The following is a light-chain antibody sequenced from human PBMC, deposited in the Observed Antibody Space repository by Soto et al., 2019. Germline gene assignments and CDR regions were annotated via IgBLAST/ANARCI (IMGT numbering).Light chain of an antibody. CDR1: QNINKN. V-gene: IGKV1-39*01. Sequence: DIQMTQSPSSLSAYVGDSVTISCRASQNINKNLNWYQQKSGKAPNLLIYGASNFQSGVPSRFRGSGSGTDFTLAITDLQPEDFATYYCQQSFHTPYTLGHGTKLEI. CDR3: QQSFHTPYT. J-gene: IGKJ2*01. CDR2: GAS.